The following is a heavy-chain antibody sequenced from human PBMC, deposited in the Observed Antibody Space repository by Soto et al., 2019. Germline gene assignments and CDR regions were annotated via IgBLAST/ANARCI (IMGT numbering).Heavy chain of an antibody. Sequence: SETLSLTCTVSGGSINNYYWTWIRQPAGKGLEWIGRIYTSGSTNYNPSLKSRVTMSVDTSKNQFSLKLRSVTAADTALYYCARQTTYSSSWYDYWGHGTLVTVSS. CDR3: ARQTTYSSSWYDY. J-gene: IGHJ5*01. CDR2: IYTSGST. V-gene: IGHV4-4*07. D-gene: IGHD6-13*01. CDR1: GGSINNYY.